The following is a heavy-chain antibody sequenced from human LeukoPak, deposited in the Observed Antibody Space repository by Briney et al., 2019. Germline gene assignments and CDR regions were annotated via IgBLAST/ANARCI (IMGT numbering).Heavy chain of an antibody. CDR1: GFTFSDYY. J-gene: IGHJ4*02. D-gene: IGHD3-22*01. V-gene: IGHV3-11*01. Sequence: PGGSLRLSCAASGFTFSDYYMSWLRQAPGKGLEWVAYICDSGRTVYYADSVKGRFTIARTTAKNSVYLQMNNLRAEDTAVYYCARDRLGDYDHSGYYDKWGQGTLVTVSS. CDR3: ARDRLGDYDHSGYYDK. CDR2: ICDSGRTV.